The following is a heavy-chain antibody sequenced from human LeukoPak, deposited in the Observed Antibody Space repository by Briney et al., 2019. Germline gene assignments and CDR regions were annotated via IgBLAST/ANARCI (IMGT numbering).Heavy chain of an antibody. Sequence: GGSLRLSCAASGFTFSSYRMNWVRQAPGKGLEWVSSISSSSSYIYYAGSVKGRFTISRDNAKNSLYLQMNSLRAEDTAVYYCARHVQIAAAKIDYWGQGTLVTVSS. V-gene: IGHV3-21*01. D-gene: IGHD6-13*01. J-gene: IGHJ4*02. CDR1: GFTFSSYR. CDR2: ISSSSSYI. CDR3: ARHVQIAAAKIDY.